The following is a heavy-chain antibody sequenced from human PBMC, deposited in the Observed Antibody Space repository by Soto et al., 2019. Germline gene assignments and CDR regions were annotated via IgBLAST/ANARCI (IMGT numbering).Heavy chain of an antibody. D-gene: IGHD3-22*01. Sequence: QVQLVQSGAEVKKPGASVKVSCKASGYTFTSYYMHWVRQAPGQGLEWMGIINPSGGSTSYAQKFQGRVTMTRDTSTSTVYMELSSLRSEDTAVYYCARVIFYDSSGYSRRGYYYGMDVWGQGTTVTVSS. CDR3: ARVIFYDSSGYSRRGYYYGMDV. CDR2: INPSGGST. CDR1: GYTFTSYY. J-gene: IGHJ6*02. V-gene: IGHV1-46*01.